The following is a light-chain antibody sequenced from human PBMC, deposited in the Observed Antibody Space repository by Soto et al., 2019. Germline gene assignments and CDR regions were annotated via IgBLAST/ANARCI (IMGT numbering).Light chain of an antibody. CDR3: LQDYGYPWT. CDR2: AAS. CDR1: QDIRND. V-gene: IGKV1-6*01. Sequence: AIQMTQSPSSLSASVGDRVTISCRASQDIRNDLGWYQEKPGQAPKLLIYAASNLQSGVPSRFSGSGYATDFTLTISSLQPEDFATYYCLQDYGYPWTFGQGTKVEI. J-gene: IGKJ1*01.